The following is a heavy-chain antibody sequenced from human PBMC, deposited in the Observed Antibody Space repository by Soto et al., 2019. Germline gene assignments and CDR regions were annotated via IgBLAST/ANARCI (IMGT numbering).Heavy chain of an antibody. CDR3: AAGGTRWLHSHFAY. Sequence: QVQLVQSGAEVKKPGASVKVSCKVSGHTLTELSMHWARQAPGKGLEWMGGIDPEDGETISAQKFQGRVTMTEDTSTDSTFLELSSLSSEDTAVYYCAAGGTRWLHSHFAYWGQGTLVTTSS. D-gene: IGHD1-1*01. V-gene: IGHV1-24*01. J-gene: IGHJ4*02. CDR2: IDPEDGET. CDR1: GHTLTELS.